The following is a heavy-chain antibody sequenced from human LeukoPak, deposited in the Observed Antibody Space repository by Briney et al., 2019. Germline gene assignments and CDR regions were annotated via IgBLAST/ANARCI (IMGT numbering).Heavy chain of an antibody. D-gene: IGHD3-22*01. CDR1: GFTVSGNY. V-gene: IGHV3-53*01. CDR3: ARAAKNYYDSSGYYYYNYMDV. J-gene: IGHJ6*03. Sequence: GGSLRLSCAASGFTVSGNYMTWVRQAPGKGLEWVSVIYSGGSTYYADSVKGRFTISRDNSKNTLYLQMNSLRAEDTAVYYCARAAKNYYDSSGYYYYNYMDVWGKGTTVTVSS. CDR2: IYSGGST.